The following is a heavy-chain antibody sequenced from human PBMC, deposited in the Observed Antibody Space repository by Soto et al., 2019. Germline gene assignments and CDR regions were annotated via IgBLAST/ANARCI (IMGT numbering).Heavy chain of an antibody. D-gene: IGHD3-22*01. J-gene: IGHJ4*02. CDR2: VSGSGDTT. CDR3: AQCATDYYASTGYHEIDS. CDR1: GFSFSNYA. Sequence: TGGSLRLSCAASGFSFSNYAMSWVRQAPGKGLEWVAGVSGSGDTTHYADSVKGRFTISRDNYKNTLFVQMNSLRAEDTAVYYCAQCATDYYASTGYHEIDSWGQGTLVTVSS. V-gene: IGHV3-23*01.